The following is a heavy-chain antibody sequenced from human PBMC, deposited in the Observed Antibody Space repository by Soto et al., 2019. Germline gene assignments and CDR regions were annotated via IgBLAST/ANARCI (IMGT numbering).Heavy chain of an antibody. CDR2: ITGSGSST. D-gene: IGHD3-22*01. CDR3: AKGSSDSRPYYFDQ. CDR1: EFTFSSYA. Sequence: EVQLLESGGGLVQPGGSLRLSCAASEFTFSSYAMSWVRQAPGKGLEWISAITGSGSSTYHADSVKGRLTISRDNSKNTLYLQMNSLRDEDTAVYYCAKGSSDSRPYYFDQWGQGTLVTVSS. J-gene: IGHJ4*02. V-gene: IGHV3-23*01.